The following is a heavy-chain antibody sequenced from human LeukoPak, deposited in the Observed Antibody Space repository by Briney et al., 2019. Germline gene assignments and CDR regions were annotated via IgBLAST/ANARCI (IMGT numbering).Heavy chain of an antibody. CDR2: ISYDGSIK. D-gene: IGHD2-2*01. Sequence: GRSLRLSCAASGFTFSSYAMHWVRQAPGKGLEWVAVISYDGSIKYYADSVKGRFTISRDNSKNTLYLQMNSLRAEDTAVYYCARDDCSGTSCYVLYSWGQGTLVTVSS. CDR1: GFTFSSYA. CDR3: ARDDCSGTSCYVLYS. V-gene: IGHV3-30-3*01. J-gene: IGHJ4*02.